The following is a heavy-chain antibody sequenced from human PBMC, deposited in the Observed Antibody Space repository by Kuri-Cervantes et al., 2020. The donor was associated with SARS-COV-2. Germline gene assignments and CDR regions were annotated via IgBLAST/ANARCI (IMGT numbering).Heavy chain of an antibody. J-gene: IGHJ4*02. CDR2: IYSGGSST. D-gene: IGHD3-22*01. CDR3: AKDQDYYDSSGQFDY. CDR1: GFTFSSYA. V-gene: IGHV3-23*03. Sequence: GESLKISCAASGFTFSSYAMSWVRQAPGKGLEWVSVIYSGGSSTYYADSVKGRLTISRDNSKNTLYPQMNSLRAEDTAVYYCAKDQDYYDSSGQFDYWGQGTLVTVSS.